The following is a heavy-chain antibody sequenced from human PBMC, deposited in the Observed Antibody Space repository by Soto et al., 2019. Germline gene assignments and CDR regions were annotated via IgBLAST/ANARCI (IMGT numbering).Heavy chain of an antibody. J-gene: IGHJ5*02. V-gene: IGHV4-4*02. Sequence: PSETLSLTCAVSGGSISSSNWWSWVRQPPGKGLEWIGEIYHSGSTNYNPSLKSRVTISVDKSKNQFSLKLSSVTAADTAVYYCARLAGLPISSWFDPWGQGTLVTVSS. CDR3: ARLAGLPISSWFDP. CDR2: IYHSGST. CDR1: GGSISSSNW. D-gene: IGHD2-15*01.